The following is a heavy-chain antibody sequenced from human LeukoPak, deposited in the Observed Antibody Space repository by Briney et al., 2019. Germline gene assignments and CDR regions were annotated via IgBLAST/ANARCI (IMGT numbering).Heavy chain of an antibody. CDR3: ARGEERYCSSTSCYFVY. J-gene: IGHJ4*02. V-gene: IGHV1-69*13. CDR2: IIPLFGTR. Sequence: SVKVSCKASRDTFMKYSVSWLRQAPGQGLQWMGGIIPLFGTRKYAQEFQGRITITADESTSTVNLDLISLTSDDTAVYYCARGEERYCSSTSCYFVYWGQGTLVTVSS. CDR1: RDTFMKYS. D-gene: IGHD2-2*01.